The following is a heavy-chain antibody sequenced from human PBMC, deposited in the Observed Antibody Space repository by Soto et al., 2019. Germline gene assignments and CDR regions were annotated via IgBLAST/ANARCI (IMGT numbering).Heavy chain of an antibody. D-gene: IGHD6-19*01. V-gene: IGHV3-23*01. J-gene: IGHJ4*02. CDR1: GFTFSDCA. CDR3: AKGNTSGWYFFDY. CDR2: ISGTGRST. Sequence: GGSLRLSCEASGFTFSDCAMSWVRQAPGKGLEWVSGISGTGRSTFYADSVKDRFTISRDNSKNTVYLQMTSLRAEDTAVYYCAKGNTSGWYFFDYWGQGTLVTV.